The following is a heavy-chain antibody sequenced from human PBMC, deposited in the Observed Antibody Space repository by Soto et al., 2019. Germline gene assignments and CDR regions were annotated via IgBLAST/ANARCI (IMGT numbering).Heavy chain of an antibody. D-gene: IGHD3-22*01. CDR2: FDPEDGEI. V-gene: IGHV1-24*01. CDR3: ATRSYYYYDSSGYYYGYFDY. Sequence: GASVQVSCKVSGYTLTELSMHWVRQAPGKGLEWMGGFDPEDGEIIYAQKFQGRVTMTEATSTDTAYMELSSLRSEDTAVYYCATRSYYYYDSSGYYYGYFDYWGQGTLVTVAS. CDR1: GYTLTELS. J-gene: IGHJ4*02.